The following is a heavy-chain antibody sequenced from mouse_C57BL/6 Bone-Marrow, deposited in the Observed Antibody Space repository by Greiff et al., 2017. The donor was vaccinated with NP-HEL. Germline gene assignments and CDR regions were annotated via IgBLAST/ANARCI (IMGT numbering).Heavy chain of an antibody. CDR1: GYAFTNYL. CDR3: ARGEGRIYYYEY. J-gene: IGHJ3*01. D-gene: IGHD1-1*01. Sequence: QVQLQQSGAELVRPGPSVKVSCKASGYAFTNYLIEWVKQRPGQGLEWIGVINPGSGGTNYNEKFKGKATLTADKSSSTAYMQLSSLTSEDSAVYFCARGEGRIYYYEYWGQGTLVTVSA. CDR2: INPGSGGT. V-gene: IGHV1-54*01.